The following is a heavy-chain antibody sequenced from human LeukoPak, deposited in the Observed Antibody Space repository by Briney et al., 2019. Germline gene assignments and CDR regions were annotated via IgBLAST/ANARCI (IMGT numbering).Heavy chain of an antibody. Sequence: SETLSLTCTVSGYSISNGYYWGWIRQPPGKGLEWIGSFYHTGSTYYNPSLKSRVTISVDTSKNQFSLKLTSVTAADTAVYYCARGNVKTIFDAIDYWGQGILVTVSS. CDR2: FYHTGST. D-gene: IGHD3-3*01. V-gene: IGHV4-38-2*02. J-gene: IGHJ4*02. CDR1: GYSISNGYY. CDR3: ARGNVKTIFDAIDY.